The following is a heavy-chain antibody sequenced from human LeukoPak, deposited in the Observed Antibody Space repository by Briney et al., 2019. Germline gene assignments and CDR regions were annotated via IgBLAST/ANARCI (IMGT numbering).Heavy chain of an antibody. Sequence: SETLSLTCTVSGYSISSGYYWGWIRQPPGKGLEWIGYIYYSRSTNYNPSLKSRVTISADTSKNQFSLKLSSVTAADTAVYYCARGSGSYHPWGQGTLVTVSS. CDR1: GYSISSGYY. V-gene: IGHV4-61*01. J-gene: IGHJ5*02. D-gene: IGHD1-26*01. CDR2: IYYSRST. CDR3: ARGSGSYHP.